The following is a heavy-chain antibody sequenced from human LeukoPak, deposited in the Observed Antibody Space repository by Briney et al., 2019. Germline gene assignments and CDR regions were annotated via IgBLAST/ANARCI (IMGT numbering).Heavy chain of an antibody. CDR1: GGSISSYS. CDR3: ARLAQIKYYFDY. J-gene: IGHJ4*02. CDR2: IYYSGST. Sequence: SETLSLTCTVSGGSISSYSWSWIRQPPGKGLEWIGYIYYSGSTTYNPSLKSRVTISVDTSKNQFSLKLSSVTAADTAVYYCARLAQIKYYFDYWGQGTLVTVSS. V-gene: IGHV4-59*01.